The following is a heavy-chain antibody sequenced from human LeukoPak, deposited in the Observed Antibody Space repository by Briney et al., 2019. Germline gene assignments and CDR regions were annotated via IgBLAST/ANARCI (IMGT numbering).Heavy chain of an antibody. CDR1: GGSISSGVYY. Sequence: SSQTLSLTCAVSGGSISSGVYYWSWLRQHPGKGLEWIGYIYYSGSTYYNPSHKSRVTISVDTSKNQFSLKLISVTAADTAVYYCARAKELYGSGSYYQYYYYYGMDVWGQGTTVTVSS. CDR3: ARAKELYGSGSYYQYYYYYGMDV. V-gene: IGHV4-31*11. J-gene: IGHJ6*02. D-gene: IGHD3-10*01. CDR2: IYYSGST.